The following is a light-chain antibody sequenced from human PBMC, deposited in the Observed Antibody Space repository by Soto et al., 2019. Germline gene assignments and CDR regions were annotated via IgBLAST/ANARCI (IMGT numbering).Light chain of an antibody. V-gene: IGKV2-30*01. CDR2: KAS. Sequence: VVMTQSPLSLPVTLGQPASISCRSSQSIVYSDGVSYLSWFHQRPGQSPRRLIYKASDRDSGVPDKFRGSGSGTDFTLKISRVEAEDVGVYYCMQGTHWPPWTFGQGTKVEIK. CDR1: QSIVYSDGVSY. CDR3: MQGTHWPPWT. J-gene: IGKJ1*01.